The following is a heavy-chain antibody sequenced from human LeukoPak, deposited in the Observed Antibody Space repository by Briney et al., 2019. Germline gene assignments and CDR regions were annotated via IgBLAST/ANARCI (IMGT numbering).Heavy chain of an antibody. Sequence: GASVKVSCKASGYTFTSYGISWVRQAHGQGLEWMGWISAYNGNTNYAQKLQGRVTMTTDTSTSTAYMELRSLRSDDTAVYYCARLDLMARGASHGDYYYSLDVWGQGTTVTVYS. V-gene: IGHV1-18*01. CDR2: ISAYNGNT. D-gene: IGHD3-10*01. J-gene: IGHJ6*02. CDR1: GYTFTSYG. CDR3: ARLDLMARGASHGDYYYSLDV.